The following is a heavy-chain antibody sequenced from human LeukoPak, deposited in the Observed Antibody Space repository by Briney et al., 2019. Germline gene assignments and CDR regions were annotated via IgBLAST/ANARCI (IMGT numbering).Heavy chain of an antibody. CDR3: ARSGALDY. J-gene: IGHJ4*02. V-gene: IGHV1-2*02. Sequence: ASVKVSCKASGYTFTGYTVHWVRQAPGQGLEWMGWINPNSGGTNYAQKFQGRLTMTRDTSISTAYMELSRLTSDDTAAYYCARSGALDYWGQGTLVTVSS. D-gene: IGHD2-15*01. CDR1: GYTFTGYT. CDR2: INPNSGGT.